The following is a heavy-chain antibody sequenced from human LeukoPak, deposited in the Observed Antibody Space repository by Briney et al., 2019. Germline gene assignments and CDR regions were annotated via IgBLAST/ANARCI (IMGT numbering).Heavy chain of an antibody. D-gene: IGHD2-2*01. CDR1: GGSISSYY. Sequence: SETLSLTCTVSGGSISSYYWSWIRQPAGKGLEWIGRIYTSGSTNYNPSLKSRVTMSVDTSKNQFSLKLSSVTAADTAVYYCARDPYCSSTSCLRMDVWGQGTTVTVSS. CDR3: ARDPYCSSTSCLRMDV. J-gene: IGHJ6*02. V-gene: IGHV4-4*07. CDR2: IYTSGST.